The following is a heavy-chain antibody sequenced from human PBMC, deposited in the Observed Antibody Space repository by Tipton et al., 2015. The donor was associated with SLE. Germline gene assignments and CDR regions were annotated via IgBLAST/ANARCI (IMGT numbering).Heavy chain of an antibody. J-gene: IGHJ4*02. V-gene: IGHV3-23*01. Sequence: GSLRLSCAASGFDFESYAMTWVRQAPEKGLEWISAITDDDTTFYADSVKGRFTISRDNSKKSLFLQMDSLRGEDTAVYYCAKAGCSSTSCPFDSWGQGTPVTVSS. CDR2: ITDDDTT. CDR1: GFDFESYA. D-gene: IGHD2-2*01. CDR3: AKAGCSSTSCPFDS.